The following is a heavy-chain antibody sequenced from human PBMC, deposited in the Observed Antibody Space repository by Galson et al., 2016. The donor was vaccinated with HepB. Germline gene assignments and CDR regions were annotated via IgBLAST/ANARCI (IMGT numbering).Heavy chain of an antibody. V-gene: IGHV4-59*01. CDR2: IYYTGST. CDR1: GDSLRTYY. D-gene: IGHD2-15*01. Sequence: SETLSLTCTVSGDSLRTYYWNWIRQAPGNKLEWIASIYYTGSTNYNPPLKSRVTISVDTSKNQFSLRVRSVTPADTAVYYCARAIGFCSAGMCYSYYSGLDVWGQGTTVTVSS. J-gene: IGHJ6*02. CDR3: ARAIGFCSAGMCYSYYSGLDV.